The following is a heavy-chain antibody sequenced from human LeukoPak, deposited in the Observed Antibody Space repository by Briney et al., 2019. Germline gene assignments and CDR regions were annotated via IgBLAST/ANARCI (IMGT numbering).Heavy chain of an antibody. CDR2: IYYSGST. CDR3: ARVRWELLQCYFDY. D-gene: IGHD1-26*01. Sequence: PSGTLSLTCAVSGDSISSSNWWSWVRQPPGKGLEWIGYIYYSGSTNYNPSLKSRVTTSVDTSKNQFSLKLSSVTAADTAVYYCARVRWELLQCYFDYWGQGTLVTVSS. V-gene: IGHV4-4*02. CDR1: GDSISSSNW. J-gene: IGHJ4*02.